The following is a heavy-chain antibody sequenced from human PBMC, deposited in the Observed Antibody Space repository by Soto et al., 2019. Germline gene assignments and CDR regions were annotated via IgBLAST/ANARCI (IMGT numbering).Heavy chain of an antibody. D-gene: IGHD5-12*01. J-gene: IGHJ4*02. V-gene: IGHV3-23*01. Sequence: EVQLLESGGGGVQPGGSLRLSCAASGFIFSDYAMTWVRQTPGKGLEWVSAITSSGSSTYFADSLKGRITISRDNSKNTLSLQMDSLRVEDTGIYYCAKGVEGYVVSSFDSWGQGALVTVSS. CDR1: GFIFSDYA. CDR3: AKGVEGYVVSSFDS. CDR2: ITSSGSST.